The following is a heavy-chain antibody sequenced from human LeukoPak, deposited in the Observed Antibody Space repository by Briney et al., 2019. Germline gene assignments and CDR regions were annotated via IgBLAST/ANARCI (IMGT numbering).Heavy chain of an antibody. CDR1: GYTFTSYG. J-gene: IGHJ4*02. V-gene: IGHV1-18*01. CDR3: IRAGRYSSSWYFDY. D-gene: IGHD6-13*01. CDR2: ISAYNGNT. Sequence: VKVSCKASGYTFTSYGISWVRQAPGQGLEWMGWISAYNGNTNYAQKLQGRVTMTTDTSTSTAYMELRSLRSDDTAVYYCIRAGRYSSSWYFDYWGQGTLVTVSS.